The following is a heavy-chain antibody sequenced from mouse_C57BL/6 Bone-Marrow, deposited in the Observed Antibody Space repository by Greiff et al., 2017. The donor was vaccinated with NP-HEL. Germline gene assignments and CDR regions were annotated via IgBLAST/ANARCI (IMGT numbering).Heavy chain of an antibody. D-gene: IGHD2-3*01. CDR1: GFTFSDFY. CDR2: SRNKANDYTT. Sequence: EVKLMESGGGLVQSGRSLRLSCATSGFTFSDFYMEWVRQAPGKGLEWIAASRNKANDYTTEYSASVKGRFIVSRDTSQSILYLQMNALRAEDTAIYYCARDAPYDGYSMDYWGQGTSVTVSS. CDR3: ARDAPYDGYSMDY. V-gene: IGHV7-1*01. J-gene: IGHJ4*01.